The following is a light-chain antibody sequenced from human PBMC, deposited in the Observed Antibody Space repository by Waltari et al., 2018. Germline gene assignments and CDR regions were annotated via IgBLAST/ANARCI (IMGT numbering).Light chain of an antibody. CDR3: QQYHGWPLIT. CDR2: GAS. Sequence: ETVMTQPATLSVSPGERVTLSCRASQSVSSKLAWYQQKRGQAPRLLIYGASTRVSDVPDRFSGSGSGTEFMLTISSLRSEDLAVYFCQQYHGWPLITFGQGTRLEIK. J-gene: IGKJ5*01. V-gene: IGKV3-15*01. CDR1: QSVSSK.